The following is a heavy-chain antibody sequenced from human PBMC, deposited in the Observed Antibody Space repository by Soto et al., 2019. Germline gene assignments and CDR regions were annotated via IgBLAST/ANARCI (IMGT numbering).Heavy chain of an antibody. CDR2: IYHTGAT. D-gene: IGHD2-8*02. V-gene: IGHV4-30-2*01. J-gene: IGHJ4*02. Sequence: QLQLQESGSRLVKPSQTLSLTCAVSGGSVSSEDYSWSWIRQPPGKGLEWVGYIYHTGATFYNPSLKRRGTTSVDRSKNHSSLELTSVTAADTAVYFCARVTGIRQGFDTWGQGTLVTVSS. CDR3: ARVTGIRQGFDT. CDR1: GGSVSSEDYS.